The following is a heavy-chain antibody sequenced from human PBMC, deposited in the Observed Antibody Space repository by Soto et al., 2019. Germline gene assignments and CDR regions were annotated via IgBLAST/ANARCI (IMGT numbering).Heavy chain of an antibody. CDR3: AGYGYSSGWSLRPFDY. D-gene: IGHD6-19*01. Sequence: QLQLQESGPGLVKPSETLSLTCTVSGGSISSSSYYWGWIRQPPGKGLEWIGSIYYSGSTYYNPSLKSRVTRSVDTSKNQFSLKLSSVTAADTAVYYCAGYGYSSGWSLRPFDYWGQGTLVTVSS. CDR1: GGSISSSSYY. J-gene: IGHJ4*02. CDR2: IYYSGST. V-gene: IGHV4-39*01.